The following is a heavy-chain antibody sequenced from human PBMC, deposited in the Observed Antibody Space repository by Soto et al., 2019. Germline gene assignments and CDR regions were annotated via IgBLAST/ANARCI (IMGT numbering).Heavy chain of an antibody. CDR3: ARDGVVVAAPTYYFDY. CDR1: GFTFSSYG. V-gene: IGHV3-33*01. Sequence: QVQLVESGGGVVQPGRSLRLSCAASGFTFSSYGMHWVRQAPGKGLEWVAVIWYDGSNKYYADSVKGRFTISRDNSKNTLYLQMKSLRAEDTAVYYCARDGVVVAAPTYYFDYWGQGTLVTVSS. J-gene: IGHJ4*02. D-gene: IGHD2-15*01. CDR2: IWYDGSNK.